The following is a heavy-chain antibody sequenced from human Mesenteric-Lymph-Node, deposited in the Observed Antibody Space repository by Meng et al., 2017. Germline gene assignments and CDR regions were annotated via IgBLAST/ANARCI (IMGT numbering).Heavy chain of an antibody. V-gene: IGHV4-4*02. D-gene: IGHD2-21*02. J-gene: IGHJ4*02. CDR2: IYHSGST. Sequence: QGRRQESGLGLVKPSGTLSLTCAVSGGSLSRRNWWSWVRQPPGKGLEWIGEIYHSGSTNYNPSLKSRVTISVDESKNQFSLRLSSVTAADTAVYYCARVGAYCGGDCYHPRWGQGTLVTVSS. CDR1: GGSLSRRNW. CDR3: ARVGAYCGGDCYHPR.